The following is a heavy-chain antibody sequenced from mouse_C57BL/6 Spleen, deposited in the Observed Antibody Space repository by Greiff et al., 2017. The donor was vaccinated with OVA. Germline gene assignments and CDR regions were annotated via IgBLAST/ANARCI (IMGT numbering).Heavy chain of an antibody. V-gene: IGHV1-76*01. CDR1: GYTFTDYY. CDR3: ARAVERRYFDV. CDR2: IYPGSGNT. J-gene: IGHJ1*03. Sequence: VQLQQSGAELVRPGASVKLSCKASGYTFTDYYINWVKQRPGQGLEWIARIYPGSGNTYYNEKFKGKATLTAEKSSSTAYMQLSSLTSEDSAVYFCARAVERRYFDVWGTGTTVTVSS. D-gene: IGHD1-1*01.